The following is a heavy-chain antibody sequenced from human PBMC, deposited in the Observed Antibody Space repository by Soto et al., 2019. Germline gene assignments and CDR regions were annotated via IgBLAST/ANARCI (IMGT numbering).Heavy chain of an antibody. CDR1: GGTFSSYT. V-gene: IGHV1-69*08. J-gene: IGHJ6*02. CDR3: ARDVRQGVAGDGMDV. CDR2: IIPILGIA. Sequence: QVQLVQSGAEVKKPGSSVKVSCKASGGTFSSYTISWVRQAPGQGLEWMGRIIPILGIANYAQKFQGRVTSTADKSTSTAYMELSSLRSEGTAVDYCARDVRQGVAGDGMDVWGQGTTVTVSS.